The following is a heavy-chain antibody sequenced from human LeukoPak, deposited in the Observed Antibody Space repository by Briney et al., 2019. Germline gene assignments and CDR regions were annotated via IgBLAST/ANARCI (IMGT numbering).Heavy chain of an antibody. D-gene: IGHD1-26*01. V-gene: IGHV1-24*01. Sequence: ASVKVSCKASGYSFTGHYMHWVRQAPGKGLEWMGGFDPEDGETIYAQKFQGRVTMTEDTSTDTAYMELSSLRSEDTAVYYCANLVGATSGFDYWGQGTLVTVSS. CDR1: GYSFTGHY. CDR3: ANLVGATSGFDY. J-gene: IGHJ4*02. CDR2: FDPEDGET.